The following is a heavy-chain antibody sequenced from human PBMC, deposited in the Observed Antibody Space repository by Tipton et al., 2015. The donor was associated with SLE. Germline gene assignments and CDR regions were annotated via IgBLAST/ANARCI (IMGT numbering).Heavy chain of an antibody. CDR3: ARAKDCSSTNCYCYCYMDV. CDR2: INHSGST. CDR1: GGSFSGYY. V-gene: IGHV4-34*01. Sequence: TLSLTCAVYGGSFSGYYWSWIRQPPGKGLEWIGEINHSGSTNYNPSLKSRVTISVDTSKNQFSLKLSSVTAADTAVYYCARAKDCSSTNCYCYCYMDVWGKGTTVTVSS. J-gene: IGHJ6*03. D-gene: IGHD2-2*01.